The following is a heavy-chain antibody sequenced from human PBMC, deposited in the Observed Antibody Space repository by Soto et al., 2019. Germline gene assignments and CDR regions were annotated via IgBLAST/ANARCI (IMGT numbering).Heavy chain of an antibody. V-gene: IGHV3-9*01. D-gene: IGHD6-19*01. Sequence: EVQLVESGGGLVQPGGSLRLSCATSGFTFDDYAMHWVRQAPGKGLEWVSGISWNSGSIGYADSVKGRFTISRDNAKNSLYLQLNSLRAEDTALYYCAKDMYSSGVDGRDVWGQGTTVTVSS. J-gene: IGHJ6*02. CDR1: GFTFDDYA. CDR2: ISWNSGSI. CDR3: AKDMYSSGVDGRDV.